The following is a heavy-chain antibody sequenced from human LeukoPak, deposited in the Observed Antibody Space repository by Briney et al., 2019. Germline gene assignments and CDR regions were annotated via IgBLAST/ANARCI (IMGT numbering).Heavy chain of an antibody. CDR2: IFYSGNT. CDR1: GGSISSSSYY. V-gene: IGHV4-30-4*01. Sequence: SETLSLTCTVSGGSISSSSYYWGWIRQPPGKGLEWIGYIFYSGNTYYNPSLESRLTISLDTSKNQFSLRLSSVTVADTAVYYCARVGPLYSFEIWGQGTVVTVSS. J-gene: IGHJ3*02. CDR3: ARVGPLYSFEI. D-gene: IGHD2-15*01.